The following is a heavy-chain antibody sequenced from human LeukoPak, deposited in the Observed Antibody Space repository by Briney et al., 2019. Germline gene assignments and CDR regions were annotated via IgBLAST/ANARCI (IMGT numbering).Heavy chain of an antibody. Sequence: GGSLRLSCAASGFTFSSYSMNWVRQAPGKGLEWVSSISSSSSYIYYADSVKGRFTISRDNAKNSPYLQMNSLRAEDTAVYYCARDRGSGSYTKLDYWGQGTLVTVSS. V-gene: IGHV3-21*01. CDR1: GFTFSSYS. CDR3: ARDRGSGSYTKLDY. D-gene: IGHD3-10*01. J-gene: IGHJ4*02. CDR2: ISSSSSYI.